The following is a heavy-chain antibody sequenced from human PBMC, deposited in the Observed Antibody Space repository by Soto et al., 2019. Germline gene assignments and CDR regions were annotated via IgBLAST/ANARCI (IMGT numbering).Heavy chain of an antibody. Sequence: EVQLLESGGGLVQPGGSLRLSCAASGFTFSSYAMSWVPQAPGKGLEWVSAISGSGGSTYYADSVKGRFTISRDNSKNTLYLQMNSLRAEYTAVYYCAKYQAAAGPLDYWGQGTLVTVSS. D-gene: IGHD6-13*01. CDR2: ISGSGGST. CDR3: AKYQAAAGPLDY. V-gene: IGHV3-23*01. CDR1: GFTFSSYA. J-gene: IGHJ4*02.